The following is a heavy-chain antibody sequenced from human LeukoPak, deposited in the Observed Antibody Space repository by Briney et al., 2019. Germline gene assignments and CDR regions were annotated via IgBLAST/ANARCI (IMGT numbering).Heavy chain of an antibody. CDR2: IYHSGST. V-gene: IGHV4-38-2*02. D-gene: IGHD1-14*01. CDR3: ARAVSSVIGNYYFDY. CDR1: GYSISSGYY. Sequence: SETLSLTCTVSGYSISSGYYWGWIRQPPGKGLEWIGSIYHSGSTYYNPSLKSRVTISVDTSKNQFSLKLSSVTAADTAVYYCARAVSSVIGNYYFDYWGQGTLVTVSS. J-gene: IGHJ4*02.